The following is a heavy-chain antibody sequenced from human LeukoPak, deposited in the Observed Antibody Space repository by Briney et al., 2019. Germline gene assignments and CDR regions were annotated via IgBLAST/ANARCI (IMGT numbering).Heavy chain of an antibody. V-gene: IGHV6-1*01. J-gene: IGHJ6*02. CDR2: TYYRSKWYN. Sequence: SQTLSLTCAISGDIVSSNSAAWSWIRQSPSRGLEWLGRTYYRSKWYNDYAVSVKSRITINPDTSKNQFSLQLNSVTPEDTAVYYCARAPDGYSSSWYTPVMDVWGQGTTVTVSS. CDR3: ARAPDGYSSSWYTPVMDV. CDR1: GDIVSSNSAA. D-gene: IGHD6-13*01.